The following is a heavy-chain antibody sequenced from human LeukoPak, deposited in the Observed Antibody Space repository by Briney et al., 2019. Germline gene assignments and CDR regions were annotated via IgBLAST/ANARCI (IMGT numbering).Heavy chain of an antibody. Sequence: GASVKVSCKASGYTFTSYGISWVRQAPGQGLEWMGWISAYNGNTNYAQKLQGRVTMTTDTSTSTAYMELRSLRSDDTAVYYCARDWVPAAGSYYYYYMDVWGKGTTVTVSS. CDR3: ARDWVPAAGSYYYYYMDV. CDR1: GYTFTSYG. CDR2: ISAYNGNT. D-gene: IGHD2-2*01. V-gene: IGHV1-18*01. J-gene: IGHJ6*03.